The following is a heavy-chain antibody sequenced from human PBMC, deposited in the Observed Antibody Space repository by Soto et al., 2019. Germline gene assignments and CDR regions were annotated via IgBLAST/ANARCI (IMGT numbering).Heavy chain of an antibody. Sequence: QVPLVQSGAEVKKPGASVKVSCKASGYTFTGYYMHWVRQAPGQGLEWMGWINPNSGGTNYAQKFQGRVTMTRDTSISTAYMELSRLRSDDTAVYYCARVTMIVVVITDYYGMDVWGQGTTVTVSS. D-gene: IGHD3-22*01. CDR1: GYTFTGYY. CDR2: INPNSGGT. V-gene: IGHV1-2*02. J-gene: IGHJ6*02. CDR3: ARVTMIVVVITDYYGMDV.